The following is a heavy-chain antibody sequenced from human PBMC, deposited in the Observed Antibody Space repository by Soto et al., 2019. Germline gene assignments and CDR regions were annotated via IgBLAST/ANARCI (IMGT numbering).Heavy chain of an antibody. CDR2: ISRSSTYI. CDR1: GFTFSSYS. Sequence: PGGSLRLSCAASGFTFSSYSMNWVRQAPGKGLEWVSSISRSSTYIYYADSVKGRFTISRDNAKNSLYLQMNSLRADDTAMYYCARWSYLDYWGQGTRVTVSS. J-gene: IGHJ4*02. CDR3: ARWSYLDY. V-gene: IGHV3-21*04. D-gene: IGHD3-3*01.